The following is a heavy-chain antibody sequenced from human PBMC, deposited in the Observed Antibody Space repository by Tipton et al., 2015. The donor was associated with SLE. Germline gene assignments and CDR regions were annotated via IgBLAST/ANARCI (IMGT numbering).Heavy chain of an antibody. CDR3: ARDRGTYFDS. Sequence: SLRLSCAASGFTFRTYTMNWVRQAPGKGLEWVSYISSSSSSIYYADSVKGRFTISRDNSKNTLYLQMNSLRAEDTAVYYCARDRGTYFDSWGQGTLVTVSS. V-gene: IGHV3-48*01. CDR2: ISSSSSSI. J-gene: IGHJ4*02. CDR1: GFTFRTYT.